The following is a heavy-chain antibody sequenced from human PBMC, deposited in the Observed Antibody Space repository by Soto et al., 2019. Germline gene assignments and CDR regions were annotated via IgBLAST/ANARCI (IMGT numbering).Heavy chain of an antibody. V-gene: IGHV3-11*05. CDR1: GFTFSDYY. CDR3: ARAHSYCGGDCYFPY. J-gene: IGHJ4*02. Sequence: QVQLVESGGGLVKPGGSLRLSCAASGFTFSDYYMSWIRQAPGKGLEWVSYISSSSSYTNYADSVKGRFTISRDNAKNSLYLQMNSLRAEDTAVYYCARAHSYCGGDCYFPYWGQGTLVTVSS. D-gene: IGHD2-21*02. CDR2: ISSSSSYT.